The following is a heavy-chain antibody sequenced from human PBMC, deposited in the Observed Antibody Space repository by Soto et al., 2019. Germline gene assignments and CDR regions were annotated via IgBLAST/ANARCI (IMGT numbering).Heavy chain of an antibody. Sequence: EVQLVESGGGLVQPGGSLRLSCEVFGFNVLAYAMHWVRQAPGKGLEWVSGFVGKSVHSDAAKGRFTISRDGSRNTLELQMSNLRVEDTATYYCARDAVTSNGRWDWFGPWGRGALVIV. CDR1: GFNVLAYA. J-gene: IGHJ5*02. CDR2: FVGKS. D-gene: IGHD4-17*01. V-gene: IGHV3-23*04. CDR3: ARDAVTSNGRWDWFGP.